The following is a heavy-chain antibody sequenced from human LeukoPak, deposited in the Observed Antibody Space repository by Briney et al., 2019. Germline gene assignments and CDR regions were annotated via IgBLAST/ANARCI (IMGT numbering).Heavy chain of an antibody. CDR1: GFTFSSYS. CDR3: ARDNLGYCSSTSCSSGLY. J-gene: IGHJ4*02. Sequence: KPGGSLRLSCAASGFTFSSYSMNWVRQAPGKGLEWVSSISSSSSYIYYADSVKGRFTISRDNAKNSLHLQMNSLRAEDTAVYYCARDNLGYCSSTSCSSGLYWGQGTLVTVSS. CDR2: ISSSSSYI. D-gene: IGHD2-2*01. V-gene: IGHV3-21*01.